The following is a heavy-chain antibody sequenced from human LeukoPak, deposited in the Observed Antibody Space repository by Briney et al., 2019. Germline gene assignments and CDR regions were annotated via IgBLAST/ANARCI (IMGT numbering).Heavy chain of an antibody. Sequence: ASVKVSCNASGYTFTSYAMHWVRQAPGQSLQWIGWINADNGNTKYSQKFQGRVTITRDTSASTAYMELSSLRSEDTAVYYCARDRHNDILTGYLDYWGQGTLVTVSS. CDR3: ARDRHNDILTGYLDY. J-gene: IGHJ4*02. CDR1: GYTFTSYA. V-gene: IGHV1-3*01. D-gene: IGHD3-9*01. CDR2: INADNGNT.